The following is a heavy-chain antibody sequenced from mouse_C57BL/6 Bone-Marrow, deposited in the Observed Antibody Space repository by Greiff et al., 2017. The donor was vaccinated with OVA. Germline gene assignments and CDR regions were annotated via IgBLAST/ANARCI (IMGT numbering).Heavy chain of an antibody. J-gene: IGHJ1*03. CDR1: GYTFTDYY. CDR2: INPNNGGT. CDR3: ARDLYDYDGTLHWYFDV. Sequence: EVQLQQSGPELVKPGASVKISCKASGYTFTDYYMNWVKQSHGKSLEWIGDINPNNGGTSYNQKFKGKATLTVDKSSSTAYMELRSLTSEDSAVYYCARDLYDYDGTLHWYFDVWGTGTTVTVSS. V-gene: IGHV1-26*01. D-gene: IGHD2-4*01.